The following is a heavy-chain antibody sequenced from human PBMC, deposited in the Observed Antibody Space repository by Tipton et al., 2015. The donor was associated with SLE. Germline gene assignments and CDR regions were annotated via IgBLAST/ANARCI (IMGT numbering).Heavy chain of an antibody. CDR3: ARLFGDYGDFFDF. CDR2: IYYSGGT. J-gene: IGHJ4*02. D-gene: IGHD4-17*01. V-gene: IGHV4-59*11. CDR1: GASISSHF. Sequence: TLSLTCTVSGASISSHFWSWIRQPPGKGLEWIGYIYYSGGTNYNPSLRRRVTISRDTSNNEFSLKLTSVTAADTAVYFCARLFGDYGDFFDFWGQGTLVTVSS.